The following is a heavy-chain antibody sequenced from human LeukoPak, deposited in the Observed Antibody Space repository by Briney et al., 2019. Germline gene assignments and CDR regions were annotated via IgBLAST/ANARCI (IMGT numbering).Heavy chain of an antibody. CDR1: GFTFSSYW. Sequence: GGSLRLSCAASGFTFSSYWMNWARQAPGKGLEWVASINHNGNVNYYVDSVKGRFTISRDNAKNSLYLQMNSLRAEDTAVYYCAKDRRAVAGPFDHWGQGTLVTVSS. V-gene: IGHV3-7*03. CDR3: AKDRRAVAGPFDH. CDR2: INHNGNVN. D-gene: IGHD6-19*01. J-gene: IGHJ4*02.